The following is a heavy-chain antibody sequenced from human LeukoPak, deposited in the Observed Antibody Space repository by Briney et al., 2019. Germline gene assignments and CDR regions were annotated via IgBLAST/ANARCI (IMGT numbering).Heavy chain of an antibody. J-gene: IGHJ4*02. V-gene: IGHV1-69*06. Sequence: SVKVSCKASGGTFSSYAISWVRQAPGQGLEWMGGIIPIFGTANYAQKFQGRVTITADKSTSTAYMELRSLRSDDTAVYYCARGDYYDILTGYLVRTPFDYWGQGTLVTVSS. CDR1: GGTFSSYA. D-gene: IGHD3-9*01. CDR3: ARGDYYDILTGYLVRTPFDY. CDR2: IIPIFGTA.